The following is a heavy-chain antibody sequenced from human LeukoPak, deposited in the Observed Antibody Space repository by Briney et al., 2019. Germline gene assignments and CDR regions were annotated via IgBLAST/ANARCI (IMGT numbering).Heavy chain of an antibody. Sequence: ASVKVSCKASGYTFTGYYMHWVRQAPRQGLEWMGWINPNSGGTNYAQKFQGRVTMTRDTSISTAYMELSRLRSDDTAVYYCASGSYYAWVYFDYWGQGTLVTVSS. CDR1: GYTFTGYY. CDR2: INPNSGGT. V-gene: IGHV1-2*02. D-gene: IGHD1-26*01. J-gene: IGHJ4*02. CDR3: ASGSYYAWVYFDY.